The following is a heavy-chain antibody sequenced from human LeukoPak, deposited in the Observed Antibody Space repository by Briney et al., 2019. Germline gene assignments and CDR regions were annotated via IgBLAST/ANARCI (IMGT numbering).Heavy chain of an antibody. D-gene: IGHD2-15*01. CDR2: ISGSGGGT. J-gene: IGHJ4*02. Sequence: GGSLRLSCAASGFTFSSYAMSWVRQAPGKGLEWVSAISGSGGGTYYADSVKGRFTISRDNSKNTLYLQMNSLRAEDTTVYYCANLGYRSGGSCYSDYWGQGTLVTVSS. V-gene: IGHV3-23*01. CDR3: ANLGYRSGGSCYSDY. CDR1: GFTFSSYA.